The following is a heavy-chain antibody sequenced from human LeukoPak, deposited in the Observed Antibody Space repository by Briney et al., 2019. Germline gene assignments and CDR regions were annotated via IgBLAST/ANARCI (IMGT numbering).Heavy chain of an antibody. V-gene: IGHV3-74*01. Sequence: GGSLRLSRAVSGFILSTYWMHWVRQGPGKGLVWVSCINSDGSRTTYADSVKGRFTISRDNAKNTLYLQMNTLRVEDTAVYYCARRSWSAADTNITYWGQGTLVTVSS. D-gene: IGHD6-13*01. CDR3: ARRSWSAADTNITY. CDR2: INSDGSRT. J-gene: IGHJ4*02. CDR1: GFILSTYW.